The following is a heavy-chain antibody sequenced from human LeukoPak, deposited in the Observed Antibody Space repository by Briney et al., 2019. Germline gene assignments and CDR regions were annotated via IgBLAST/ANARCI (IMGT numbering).Heavy chain of an antibody. Sequence: GGSLRLSCAASGFTFNNYNINWVRQAPGKGLEWVSYISSGSTTIYYADSVKGRFTISRDNAKNSLYLQMNSLRAEDTAVYYCAKSGYNRFDYWGQGTLVTVSS. CDR1: GFTFNNYN. J-gene: IGHJ4*02. D-gene: IGHD5-24*01. CDR3: AKSGYNRFDY. V-gene: IGHV3-48*01. CDR2: ISSGSTTI.